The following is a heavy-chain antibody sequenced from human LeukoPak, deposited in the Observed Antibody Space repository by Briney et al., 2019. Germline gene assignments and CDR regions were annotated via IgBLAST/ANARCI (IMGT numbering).Heavy chain of an antibody. CDR2: IYTSGST. Sequence: TSETLSLACTVSGGSISSGSYYWSWIRQPAGKGLEWIGRIYTSGSTNYNPSLKSRVTISVDTSKNQFFLKLSSVTAADTAVYYCARDEGDGTYFDFWGQGTLVTVSS. CDR1: GGSISSGSYY. V-gene: IGHV4-61*02. CDR3: ARDEGDGTYFDF. J-gene: IGHJ4*02. D-gene: IGHD6-13*01.